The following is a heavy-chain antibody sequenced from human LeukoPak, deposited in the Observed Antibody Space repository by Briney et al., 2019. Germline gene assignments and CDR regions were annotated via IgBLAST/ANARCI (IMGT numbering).Heavy chain of an antibody. V-gene: IGHV3-11*06. CDR2: ISSSSSFT. CDR3: ARDLFRGYDPRTFDL. Sequence: MAGGSLRLSCAASGFTFSDYYMSGMRQAPGKGLEWLSHISSSSSFTHYADSVEGRFTISRDNAKNSLYLQMNSLRAEDTALYYCARDLFRGYDPRTFDLWGQGTLVTVSS. J-gene: IGHJ4*02. CDR1: GFTFSDYY. D-gene: IGHD5-12*01.